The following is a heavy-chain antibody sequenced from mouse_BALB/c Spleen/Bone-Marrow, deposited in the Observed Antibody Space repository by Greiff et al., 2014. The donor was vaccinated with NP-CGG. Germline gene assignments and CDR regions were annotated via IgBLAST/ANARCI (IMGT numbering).Heavy chain of an antibody. V-gene: IGHV1-9*01. J-gene: IGHJ1*01. Sequence: QVQLQQSGAELMKPGASVKISCMATGYTFSNYWIEWVKQRPGHGLEWIGETLPGSGSTDYNENFKGKATFTADTSSNTAYMQLSSLTSADSAVYYCARVIYWYFDVWGAGTTVTVSS. CDR3: ARVIYWYFDV. CDR2: TLPGSGST. CDR1: GYTFSNYW.